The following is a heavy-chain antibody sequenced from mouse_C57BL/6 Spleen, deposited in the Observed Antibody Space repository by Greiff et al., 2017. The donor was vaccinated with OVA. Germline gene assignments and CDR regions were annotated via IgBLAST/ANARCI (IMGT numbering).Heavy chain of an antibody. CDR3: ARSWLLPYYFDY. Sequence: EVKLQESGPELVKPGASVKMSCKASGYTFTDYNMHWVKQSHGKSLEWIGYINPNNGGTSYNQKFKGKATLTVNKSSSTAYMELRSLTSEDSAVYYCARSWLLPYYFDYWGQGTTLTVSS. CDR2: INPNNGGT. CDR1: GYTFTDYN. D-gene: IGHD2-3*01. V-gene: IGHV1-22*01. J-gene: IGHJ2*01.